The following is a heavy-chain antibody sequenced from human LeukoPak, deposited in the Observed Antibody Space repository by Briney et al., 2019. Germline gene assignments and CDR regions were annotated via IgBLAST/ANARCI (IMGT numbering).Heavy chain of an antibody. CDR2: IYYSGST. V-gene: IGHV4-31*03. J-gene: IGHJ4*02. CDR1: GGSINSGGYY. D-gene: IGHD4-17*01. CDR3: ARLIHDYGDYADY. Sequence: SETLSLTCTVSGGSINSGGYYWSWIRQHPGKGLEWIGYIYYSGSTYYNPSLKSRVTISVDTSKNQFSLKLSSVTAADTAVYYCARLIHDYGDYADYWGQGTLVTVSS.